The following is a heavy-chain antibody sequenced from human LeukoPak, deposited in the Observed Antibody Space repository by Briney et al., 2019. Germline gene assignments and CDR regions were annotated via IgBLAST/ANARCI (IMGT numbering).Heavy chain of an antibody. V-gene: IGHV3-66*02. CDR3: ARGYGDYEPDAFDI. D-gene: IGHD4-17*01. CDR2: IYSGGST. Sequence: GSLRLSCAASGFTVSSNYMSWVRQAPGKGLEWVSVIYSGGSTYYADSVKGRFTISRDNSKNTLYLQMNSLRAEDTAVYYCARGYGDYEPDAFDIWGQGTMVTVSS. CDR1: GFTVSSNY. J-gene: IGHJ3*02.